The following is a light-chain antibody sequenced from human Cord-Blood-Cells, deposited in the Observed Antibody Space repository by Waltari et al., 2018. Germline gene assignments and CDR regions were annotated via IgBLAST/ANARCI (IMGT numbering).Light chain of an antibody. V-gene: IGLV1-51*02. CDR3: GTWDSSLSDWV. Sequence: QSVLTQPPSVSAAPGQKVTISCSGSSSNIGNNYVSWYQQLPGTAPKLLIYENNKRPSGIPDRCSGSKSGTSATLGITGLQTGDEADYYCGTWDSSLSDWVFGGGTKLTVL. CDR2: ENN. CDR1: SSNIGNNY. J-gene: IGLJ3*02.